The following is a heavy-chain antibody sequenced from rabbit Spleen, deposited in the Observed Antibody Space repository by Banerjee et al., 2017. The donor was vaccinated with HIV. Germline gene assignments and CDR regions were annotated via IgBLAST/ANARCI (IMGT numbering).Heavy chain of an antibody. CDR3: ARDTGSSFSSYGMDL. CDR1: GFAFNSVYD. CDR2: IDTGSSGFT. D-gene: IGHD8-1*01. J-gene: IGHJ6*01. Sequence: QEQLVESGGGLVQPEGSLTLTCTASGFAFNSVYDMCWVRQAPGKGLEWIACIDTGSSGFTYSATWAKGRFTCSKTSSTTVTLQMTSLTVADTATYFCARDTGSSFSSYGMDLWGQGTLVTVS. V-gene: IGHV1S45*01.